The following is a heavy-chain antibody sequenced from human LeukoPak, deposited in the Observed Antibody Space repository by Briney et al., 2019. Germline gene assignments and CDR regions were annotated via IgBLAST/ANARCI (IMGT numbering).Heavy chain of an antibody. D-gene: IGHD2-2*01. CDR2: INPNSGGT. CDR3: AEAKGVVVPAAASYAFDI. J-gene: IGHJ3*02. V-gene: IGHV1-2*02. CDR1: GYTFTGYY. Sequence: GASVKVSCKASGYTFTGYYMHWVRQAPGQGLEWMGWINPNSGGTSYAQKFQGRVTMTRDTSISTAYMELSRLRSDDTAVYYCAEAKGVVVPAAASYAFDIWGQGTMVTVSS.